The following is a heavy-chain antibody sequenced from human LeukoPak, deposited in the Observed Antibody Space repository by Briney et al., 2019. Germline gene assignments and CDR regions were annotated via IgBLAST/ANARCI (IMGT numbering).Heavy chain of an antibody. CDR3: ARVGGYCSSTSCYMADGDYFDY. CDR1: GFTFSDYY. V-gene: IGHV3-11*01. Sequence: GGSLRLSCAASGFTFSDYYMSWIRQAPGKGLEWVSYIISSGSTIYYADSVKGRFTISRDNAKNSLYLQMNSLRAEDTAVYYCARVGGYCSSTSCYMADGDYFDYWGQGTLVTVSS. D-gene: IGHD2-2*02. CDR2: IISSGSTI. J-gene: IGHJ4*02.